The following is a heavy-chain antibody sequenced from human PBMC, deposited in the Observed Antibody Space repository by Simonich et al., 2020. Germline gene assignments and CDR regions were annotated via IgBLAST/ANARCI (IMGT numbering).Heavy chain of an antibody. CDR3: ARHDRWLQFYFDY. CDR2: IYYSGST. J-gene: IGHJ4*02. Sequence: QVQLQESGPGLVKPSENLSLTCTVSGGSISSYYWSWIRKPPGKGLEWIGYIYYSGSTNYNPTLKSRVTISVDTSKNQFSLKLSSVTAADTAVYYCARHDRWLQFYFDYWGQGTLVTVSS. D-gene: IGHD5-12*01. V-gene: IGHV4-59*08. CDR1: GGSISSYY.